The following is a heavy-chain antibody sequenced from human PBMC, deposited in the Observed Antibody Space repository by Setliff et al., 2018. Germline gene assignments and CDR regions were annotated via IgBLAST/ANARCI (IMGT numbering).Heavy chain of an antibody. V-gene: IGHV1-3*01. CDR2: INSGNGNT. D-gene: IGHD3-22*01. CDR1: GYTFTPYS. CDR3: ARDVFPYHYEGAFDI. Sequence: GASVKVSCKASGYTFTPYSMHWVRQAPGQRLEWLGWINSGNGNTRYSQKFQGRVTITRDTSASTVYMDMSSLRSEDTAVYYCARDVFPYHYEGAFDIWGQGTMVTVSS. J-gene: IGHJ3*02.